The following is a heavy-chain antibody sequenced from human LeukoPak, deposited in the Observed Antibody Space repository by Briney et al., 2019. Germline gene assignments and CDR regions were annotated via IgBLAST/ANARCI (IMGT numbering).Heavy chain of an antibody. CDR3: AKRGVVIRVILVGFHKEAYYFDS. CDR1: GITLANYG. CDR2: VSGSGGST. Sequence: GGSLRLSCVVSGITLANYGMSWVRQAPGKGLEWVAGVSGSGGSTNYADSVKGRFTISRDNPKNTLYLQMNSLRAEETAVYFCAKRGVVIRVILVGFHKEAYYFDSWGQGALVTVSS. J-gene: IGHJ4*02. D-gene: IGHD3-22*01. V-gene: IGHV3-23*01.